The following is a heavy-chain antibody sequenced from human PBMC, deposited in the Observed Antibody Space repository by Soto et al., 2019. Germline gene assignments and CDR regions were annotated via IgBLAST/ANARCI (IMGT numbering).Heavy chain of an antibody. J-gene: IGHJ4*02. CDR3: ARGAYYYDSSGLSY. V-gene: IGHV3-20*04. CDR2: IAWNSDII. D-gene: IGHD3-22*01. Sequence: GSLRLSCAASGFTVSSNYMSWVRQAPGKGLEWVSGIAWNSDIIGYADSVKGRFTISRDNGKNSLYLQMNSLRAEDTAVYYCARGAYYYDSSGLSYWGQGTLVTVSS. CDR1: GFTVSSNY.